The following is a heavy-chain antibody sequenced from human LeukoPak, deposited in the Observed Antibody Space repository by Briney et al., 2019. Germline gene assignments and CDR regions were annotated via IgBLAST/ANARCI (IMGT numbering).Heavy chain of an antibody. V-gene: IGHV4-30-2*01. CDR1: GGSISSGGYY. J-gene: IGHJ5*01. D-gene: IGHD3-16*01. CDR3: ARVGGSAYPSTGFDF. Sequence: SETLSLTCTVSGGSISSGGYYWSWIRQPPGKGLEWIGYIYHSGSTYYNPSLKSRVTISVDRSKNQFSLKLSSVTAADTAVYNCARVGGSAYPSTGFDFWGQGTLVTVSS. CDR2: IYHSGST.